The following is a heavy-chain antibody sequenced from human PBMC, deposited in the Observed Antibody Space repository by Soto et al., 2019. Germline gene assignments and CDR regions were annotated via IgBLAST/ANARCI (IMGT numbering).Heavy chain of an antibody. D-gene: IGHD5-18*01. CDR1: GYIFTYYH. CDR2: INPNGGDT. Sequence: SVKVSFKASGYIFTYYHVHWGRQAPGQGLEWMGIINPNGGDTRYAQKFQGRVTMTRDTSTSTVYMEVSSLRSEDTALYYCERVTYSSGLLFYLDYWGQGTLVTVSS. CDR3: ERVTYSSGLLFYLDY. J-gene: IGHJ4*02. V-gene: IGHV1-46*01.